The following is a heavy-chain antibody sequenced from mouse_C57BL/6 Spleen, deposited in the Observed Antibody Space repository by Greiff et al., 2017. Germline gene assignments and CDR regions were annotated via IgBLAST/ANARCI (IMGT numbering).Heavy chain of an antibody. J-gene: IGHJ2*01. CDR1: GYTFTSYW. CDR3: ARDLGRGYFDY. Sequence: QVQLQQPGAELVRPGSSVKLSCKASGYTFTSYWMHWVKQRPIQGLEWIGNIDPSDSETHYNQKFKDKATLTVDKSSSTAYMQLSSLTSEDSAVYYCARDLGRGYFDYWGQGTTLTVSS. D-gene: IGHD4-1*01. CDR2: IDPSDSET. V-gene: IGHV1-52*01.